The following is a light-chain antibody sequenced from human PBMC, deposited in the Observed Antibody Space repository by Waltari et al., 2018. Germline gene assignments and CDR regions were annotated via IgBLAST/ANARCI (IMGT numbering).Light chain of an antibody. CDR2: KDT. V-gene: IGLV3-27*01. Sequence: SYDLTQPSSVSVSPGQTARITCSGDLLAKKYTRWFQQKPGPAPVLVIYKDTVRPSGIPERFSGSSSGTTVTLTINGAQAEDEADYYCYSATDNIVLFGGGTKLTVL. J-gene: IGLJ2*01. CDR3: YSATDNIVL. CDR1: LLAKKY.